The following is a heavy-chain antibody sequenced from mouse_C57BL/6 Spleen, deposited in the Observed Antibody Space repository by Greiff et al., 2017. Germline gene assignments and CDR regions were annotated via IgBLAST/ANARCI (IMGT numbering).Heavy chain of an antibody. CDR1: GYTFTSYW. CDR2: IDPSDSYT. CDR3: ARGRRDSNYEGDY. Sequence: QVQLQQPGAELVMPGASVKLSCKASGYTFTSYWMHWVKQRPGQGLEWIGEIDPSDSYTNYNQKFKGKSTLTVDKSSSTAYMQLSSLTSEDSAVYYCARGRRDSNYEGDYWGQGTSVTVSS. J-gene: IGHJ4*01. D-gene: IGHD2-5*01. V-gene: IGHV1-69*01.